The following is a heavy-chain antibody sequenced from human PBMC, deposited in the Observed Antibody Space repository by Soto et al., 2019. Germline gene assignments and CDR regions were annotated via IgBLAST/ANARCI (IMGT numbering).Heavy chain of an antibody. CDR1: GFTLSDYW. J-gene: IGHJ4*01. CDR2: ISVDGGDT. V-gene: IGHV3-74*01. D-gene: IGHD6-19*01. CDR3: ARAAEQRPNDY. Sequence: SGGSLRLSCAASGFTLSDYWMHWFRQVPGKGLLWVSRISVDGGDTTYADSVKGRFTISRDNAKNTLYLQMDTLRAEDTAIYYCARAAEQRPNDYWGHGSLVTVSS.